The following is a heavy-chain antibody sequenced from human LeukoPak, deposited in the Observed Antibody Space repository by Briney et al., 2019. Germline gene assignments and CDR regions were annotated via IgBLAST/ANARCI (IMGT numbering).Heavy chain of an antibody. Sequence: GRSLRLSCAASGFTFSSYAMHWVRQAPGKGLEWVAVIWYDGSNKYYADSVKGRFTISRDNSKNTLYLQMNSLRAEDTAVYYCAKEIVGATPGYYYYYYGMDVWGQGTTVTVSS. CDR2: IWYDGSNK. CDR1: GFTFSSYA. J-gene: IGHJ6*02. D-gene: IGHD1-26*01. V-gene: IGHV3-30*04. CDR3: AKEIVGATPGYYYYYYGMDV.